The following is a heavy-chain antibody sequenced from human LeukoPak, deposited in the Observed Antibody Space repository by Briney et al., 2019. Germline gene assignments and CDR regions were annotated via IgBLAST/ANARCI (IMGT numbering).Heavy chain of an antibody. D-gene: IGHD5-18*01. J-gene: IGHJ5*02. V-gene: IGHV4-31*03. CDR1: GGSISSGGYY. CDR2: IYYSGCT. CDR3: AREPLDSYGLKSWFDP. Sequence: SETLSLTCTVSGGSISSGGYYWSWIRQHPGKGLEWIGYIYYSGCTYYNPSLKSRVTISVDTSKNQFSLKLSSVTAADTAVYYCAREPLDSYGLKSWFDPWGQGTLVTVSS.